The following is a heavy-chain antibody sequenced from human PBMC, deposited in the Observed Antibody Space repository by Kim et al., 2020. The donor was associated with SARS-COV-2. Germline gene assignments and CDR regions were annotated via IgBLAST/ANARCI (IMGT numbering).Heavy chain of an antibody. J-gene: IGHJ4*01. V-gene: IGHV3-11*05. Sequence: GGSLRLSCTASGFSFGDYYMSWIRQTPGKGLEWLSYISSSVDNTKYADSVKGRFTISRDNAKNSLYLQMNSLRAEDTAVYYCARVCDWAGGSDYWDYWC. CDR3: ARVCDWAGGSDYWDY. CDR2: ISSSVDNT. CDR1: GFSFGDYY. D-gene: IGHD1-26*01.